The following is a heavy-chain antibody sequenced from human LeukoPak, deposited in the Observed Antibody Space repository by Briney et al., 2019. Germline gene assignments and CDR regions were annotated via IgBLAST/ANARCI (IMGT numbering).Heavy chain of an antibody. CDR2: ISESGHST. CDR3: AKDASITGRSEAYDY. D-gene: IGHD2/OR15-2a*01. J-gene: IGHJ4*02. V-gene: IGHV3-23*01. CDR1: GFTFGDDG. Sequence: PGGSLRLSCTASGFTFGDDGWSWFRQAPGKGLEWVSGISESGHSTNYADSVKGRCTMSRDNSKNTLYLQMNSLRAEDTAVYYCAKDASITGRSEAYDYWGQGTLVTVSS.